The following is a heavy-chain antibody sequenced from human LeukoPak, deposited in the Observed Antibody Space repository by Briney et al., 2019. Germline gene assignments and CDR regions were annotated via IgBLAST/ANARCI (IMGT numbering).Heavy chain of an antibody. D-gene: IGHD3-3*01. J-gene: IGHJ5*02. CDR2: INPNSGGT. CDR3: ATSELRFLEWLLSDHWFDP. Sequence: ASAKVSCKASGYTFTGYYMHWVRQAPGQGLEWMGWINPNSGGTNYAQKFQGRVTMTRDTSISTAYMELSRLRPDDTAVYYCATSELRFLEWLLSDHWFDPWGQGTLVTVSS. CDR1: GYTFTGYY. V-gene: IGHV1-2*02.